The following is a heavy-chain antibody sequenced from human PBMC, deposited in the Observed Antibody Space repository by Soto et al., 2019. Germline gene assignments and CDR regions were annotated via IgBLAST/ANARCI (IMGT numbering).Heavy chain of an antibody. CDR3: ARARGTAMPDY. D-gene: IGHD5-18*01. CDR2: INPNSGGT. CDR1: GYTFTGYY. Sequence: QVQLVQSGAEVKKPGASVKVSCKASGYTFTGYYMHLVRQAPGQWLEWMGWINPNSGGTNYAQKFQGRVTMPRDTSISTAYMELSRLISDYTAVYYCARARGTAMPDYWGQGPLVTVSS. V-gene: IGHV1-2*02. J-gene: IGHJ4*02.